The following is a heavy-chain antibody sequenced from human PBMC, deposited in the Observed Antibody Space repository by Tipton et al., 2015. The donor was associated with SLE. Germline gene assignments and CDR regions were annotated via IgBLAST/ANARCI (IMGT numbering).Heavy chain of an antibody. Sequence: SLRLSCVASGFSFITYDMHWVRQAPGKGLEWVAFMSYEGKNKYYVDSVKGRFTISRDNSKNTVYLQMNSLRLEDTAVYYCARERGHTNGWGLLDHWGQGTLVTVSS. CDR2: MSYEGKNK. CDR3: ARERGHTNGWGLLDH. V-gene: IGHV3-30*02. D-gene: IGHD6-19*01. J-gene: IGHJ4*02. CDR1: GFSFITYD.